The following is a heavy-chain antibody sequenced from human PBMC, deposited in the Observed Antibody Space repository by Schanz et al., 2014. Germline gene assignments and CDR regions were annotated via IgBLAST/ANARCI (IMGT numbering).Heavy chain of an antibody. CDR2: IHHSGST. CDR1: GGSFSGYY. V-gene: IGHV4-34*01. CDR3: ARGEWSTSQFDY. D-gene: IGHD2-2*01. J-gene: IGHJ4*01. Sequence: QVQLQQWGAGLLKPSETLSLTCAVYGGSFSGYYWTWIRQPPGKGLEWIGEIHHSGSTNYNPSLKSRVTISMDTSKTQSSLKLSSVPAADTAVYYCARGEWSTSQFDYWGHGTLVTVSS.